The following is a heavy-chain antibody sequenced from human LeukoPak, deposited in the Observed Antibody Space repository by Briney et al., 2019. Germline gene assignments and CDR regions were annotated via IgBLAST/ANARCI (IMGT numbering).Heavy chain of an antibody. J-gene: IGHJ4*02. CDR2: ISPDGNIY. CDR3: AKINNDDDY. V-gene: IGHV3-30*18. D-gene: IGHD1/OR15-1a*01. CDR1: GFTFTTFG. Sequence: GGSLRLSCAASGFTFTTFGIHWVRQAPGKGLEWVAAISPDGNIYYYTDSVKGRFTISRDNSKNMIYLQMNSLRGEDSAVYYCAKINNDDDYWGQGTLVTVSS.